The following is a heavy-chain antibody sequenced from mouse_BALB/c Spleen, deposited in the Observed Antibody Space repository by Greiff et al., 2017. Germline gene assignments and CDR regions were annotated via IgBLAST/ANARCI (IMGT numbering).Heavy chain of an antibody. D-gene: IGHD2-1*01. J-gene: IGHJ4*01. V-gene: IGHV1-55*01. Sequence: VQLQESGAELVKPGTSVKLSCKASGYTFTSYWINWVQLRPGQGLEWIGDIYPGSGSTNYNEKFKSKATLTVDTSSSTAYMQLSRLTSEDSAVYVCAHYGNYAMDYWGQGTSVTVSS. CDR1: GYTFTSYW. CDR3: AHYGNYAMDY. CDR2: IYPGSGST.